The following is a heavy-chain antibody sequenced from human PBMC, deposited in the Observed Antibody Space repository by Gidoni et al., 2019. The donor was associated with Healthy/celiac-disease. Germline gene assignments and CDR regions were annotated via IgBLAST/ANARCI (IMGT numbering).Heavy chain of an antibody. Sequence: QVQLQQWGAGLLKPSETLSLTCAVYGGSFSGYYWSWIRQPPGKGLEWIGEIHHSGSTNYNPSLKSRVTISVDTSKNQFSLKLSSVTAADTAVYYCAREQQLDYYHYNWFDPWGQGTLVTVSS. CDR3: AREQQLDYYHYNWFDP. J-gene: IGHJ5*02. V-gene: IGHV4-34*01. CDR1: GGSFSGYY. D-gene: IGHD6-13*01. CDR2: IHHSGST.